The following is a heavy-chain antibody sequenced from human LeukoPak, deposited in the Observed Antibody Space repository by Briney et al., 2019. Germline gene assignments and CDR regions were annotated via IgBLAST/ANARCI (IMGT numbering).Heavy chain of an antibody. CDR2: IYHSGST. V-gene: IGHV4-38-2*01. J-gene: IGHJ6*03. Sequence: SETLSLTCAVSGYSISSGYYWGWIRQPPGKGLEWIGSIYHSGSTYYNPSLKSRVTISGDTSKNQFSLKLSSVTAADTAVYYCARASQDYYYYMDVWGKGTTATVSS. CDR1: GYSISSGYY. CDR3: ARASQDYYYYMDV.